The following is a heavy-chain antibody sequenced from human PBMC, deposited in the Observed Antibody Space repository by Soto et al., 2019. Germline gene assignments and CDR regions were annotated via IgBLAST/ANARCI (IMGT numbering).Heavy chain of an antibody. CDR2: IDKNGGTT. D-gene: IGHD6-19*01. J-gene: IGHJ6*02. CDR1: GFTFSSYA. V-gene: IGHV3-64D*06. CDR3: VKRIAVYGMDV. Sequence: GGSLRLSCSASGFTFSSYAMHWVRQAPGKGLEYISAIDKNGGTTYYADSVKGRFTISRGNSKNTLSLQMSSLRPEDTAVYYCVKRIAVYGMDVWGQGTTVTVSS.